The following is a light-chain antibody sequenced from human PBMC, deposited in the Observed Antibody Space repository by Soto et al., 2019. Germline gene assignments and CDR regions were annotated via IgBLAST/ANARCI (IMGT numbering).Light chain of an antibody. J-gene: IGKJ1*01. CDR3: KQYGSSWT. CDR2: GAS. CDR1: QSVSRNF. Sequence: EIVLTQSPGTLSLSPGERATLSCRASQSVSRNFLAWYQQKPGQTPRLIIYGASSRATGIPDRFSGSGSGTDFTITINRLEPEDFALYYCKQYGSSWTFGQGTKVEIK. V-gene: IGKV3-20*01.